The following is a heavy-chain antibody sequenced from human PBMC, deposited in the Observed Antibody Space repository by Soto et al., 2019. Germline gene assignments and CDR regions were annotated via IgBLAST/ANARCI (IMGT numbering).Heavy chain of an antibody. V-gene: IGHV3-74*01. J-gene: IGHJ4*02. CDR1: VFTFSSYW. Sequence: EVQLVESGGGLVQPGGSLRLSCAASVFTFSSYWMHWVRQAPGKGLVWVSRIKSDGSDTSYADSVKGRFTISRDNAKNTLYLQMSSLRAEDTAVYYYVRVAYGELGGWGQGTLVTVSS. CDR2: IKSDGSDT. CDR3: VRVAYGELGG. D-gene: IGHD4-17*01.